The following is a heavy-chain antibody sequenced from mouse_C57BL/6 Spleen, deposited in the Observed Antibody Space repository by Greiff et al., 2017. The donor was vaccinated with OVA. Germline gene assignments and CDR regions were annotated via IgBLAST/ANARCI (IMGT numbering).Heavy chain of an antibody. CDR2: IDPETGGT. V-gene: IGHV1-15*01. Sequence: QVHVKQSGAELVRPGASVTLSCKASGYTFTDYEMHWVKQTPVHGLEWIGAIDPETGGTAYNQKFKGKAILTADKSSSTAYMELRSLTSEDSAVYYCTRGDFAYWGQGTLVTVSA. CDR1: GYTFTDYE. J-gene: IGHJ3*01. CDR3: TRGDFAY. D-gene: IGHD3-3*01.